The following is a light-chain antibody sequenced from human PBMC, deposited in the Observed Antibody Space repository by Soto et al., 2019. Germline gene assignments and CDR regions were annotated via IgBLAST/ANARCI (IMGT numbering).Light chain of an antibody. CDR3: SSYTSSSTQV. Sequence: QSALTQPASVSGSPGQSITISCTGTSSDVGAYNYVSWYQQNPGKAPKLMIYDVNNRPSGVSSRFSGSKSGSTASLTISGLQAEDEADYYCSSYTSSSTQVFGGGTKLTVL. CDR1: SSDVGAYNY. CDR2: DVN. V-gene: IGLV2-14*01. J-gene: IGLJ2*01.